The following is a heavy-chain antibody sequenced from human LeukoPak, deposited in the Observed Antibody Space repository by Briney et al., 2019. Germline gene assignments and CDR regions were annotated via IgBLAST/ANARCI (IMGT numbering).Heavy chain of an antibody. CDR1: GGSISSYY. D-gene: IGHD3-10*01. CDR3: ARVWGDSGSYYIPYYYYYYYMDV. J-gene: IGHJ6*03. Sequence: SETLSLTCTVSGGSISSYYWSWIRQPPGKGLEWIGYIYYSGSTNYNPSLKSRVTISVDTSKNQFSLKLSSVTAADTAVYYCARVWGDSGSYYIPYYYYYYYMDVWGKGTTVTVSS. V-gene: IGHV4-59*01. CDR2: IYYSGST.